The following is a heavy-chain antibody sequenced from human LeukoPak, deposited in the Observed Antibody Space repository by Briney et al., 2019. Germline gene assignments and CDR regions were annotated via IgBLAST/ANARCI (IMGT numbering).Heavy chain of an antibody. CDR2: INHSGST. CDR1: GGSFSGYY. CDR3: ARGQSSTVLWSGHYFDY. Sequence: SETLSLTCAVYGGSFSGYYWSWIRQPPGTGLEWIGEINHSGSTNYNPSLKSRVTISVDTSKNQFSLKLSSVTAADTAVYYCARGQSSTVLWSGHYFDYWGQGTLVTVSS. J-gene: IGHJ4*02. D-gene: IGHD3-10*02. V-gene: IGHV4-34*01.